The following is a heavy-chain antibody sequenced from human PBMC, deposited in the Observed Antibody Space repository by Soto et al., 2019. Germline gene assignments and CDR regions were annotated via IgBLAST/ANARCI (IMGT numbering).Heavy chain of an antibody. CDR1: GDSVSSGAYY. Sequence: QVQLQEAGPGLVKPSQTLSLTCSVSGDSVSSGAYYGNWIRQRPGKGLEYIGYISNSGNTFSNPSLKSRVAMSVDTSNSQISLNMSSVTAADTAVYYCALQRAGSFYFEHWGPGTLVTDSS. D-gene: IGHD6-19*01. CDR3: ALQRAGSFYFEH. V-gene: IGHV4-31*03. CDR2: ISNSGNT. J-gene: IGHJ4*02.